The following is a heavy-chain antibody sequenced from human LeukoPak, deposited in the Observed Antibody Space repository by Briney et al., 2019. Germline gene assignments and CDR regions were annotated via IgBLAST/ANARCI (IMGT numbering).Heavy chain of an antibody. CDR1: GYTFTGYY. V-gene: IGHV1-2*02. CDR2: INPNSGGT. CDR3: ARGKLAAPGRTGYNWFDP. Sequence: ASVKVSCKASGYTFTGYYIHWVRQAPGQGLEWMGWINPNSGGTNYAQKFQGRVTMPRDTSITTAYMELSGLRSDDTAIYYCARGKLAAPGRTGYNWFDPWGRGTLVTVSS. D-gene: IGHD6-13*01. J-gene: IGHJ5*02.